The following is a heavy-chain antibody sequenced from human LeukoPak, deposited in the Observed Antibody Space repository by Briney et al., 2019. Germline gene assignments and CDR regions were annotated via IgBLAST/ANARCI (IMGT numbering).Heavy chain of an antibody. D-gene: IGHD6-13*01. V-gene: IGHV1-18*01. CDR3: ARDLAWGYVEQHLGWLDP. J-gene: IGHJ5*02. CDR1: GYTFTSYG. Sequence: GASVKVSCKASGYTFTSYGISWVRQAPGQGLEWMGWISAYNGNTNYAQKFQGRFTMTTDTSLTTAYMELRSLRSDDTAVYYCARDLAWGYVEQHLGWLDPWGQGALVTVSS. CDR2: ISAYNGNT.